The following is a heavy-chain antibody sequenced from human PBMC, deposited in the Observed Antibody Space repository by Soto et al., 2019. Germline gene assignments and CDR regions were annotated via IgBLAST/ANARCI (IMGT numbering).Heavy chain of an antibody. CDR1: GGSFSGYY. Sequence: QVQLQQWGAGLLKPSETLSLTCAVYGGSFSGYYWSWIRQPPGKGLEWIGEINHSGSTNYNPSLKSRVTISVDTSKNQFSLKLSSVNAADTAVYYCARDVGYCSGGSCYWFDPWGQGTLVTVSS. J-gene: IGHJ5*02. D-gene: IGHD2-15*01. V-gene: IGHV4-34*01. CDR2: INHSGST. CDR3: ARDVGYCSGGSCYWFDP.